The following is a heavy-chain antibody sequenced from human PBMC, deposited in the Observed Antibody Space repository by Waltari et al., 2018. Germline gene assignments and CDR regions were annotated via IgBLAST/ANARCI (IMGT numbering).Heavy chain of an antibody. V-gene: IGHV3-23*04. D-gene: IGHD6-19*01. CDR1: GFTFSTYS. CDR3: AKDGRQWLGWHMDV. Sequence: EVQLVESGGGLVQPGGSLRLSCAVSGFTFSTYSMTWVRQAPGKGLEWVSAISGSGGSTYYADSVKGRFTISRDNSKNTLYLQMNSLRAEDTAVYYCAKDGRQWLGWHMDVWGQGTTVTVSS. J-gene: IGHJ6*02. CDR2: ISGSGGST.